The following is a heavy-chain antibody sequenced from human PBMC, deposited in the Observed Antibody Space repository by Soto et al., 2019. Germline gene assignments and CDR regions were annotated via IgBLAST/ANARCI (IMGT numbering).Heavy chain of an antibody. Sequence: QLQLQESGPGLVKPSEALSLTCTVSGRSIRRSSYWGWIRQPPGKGLEWIGSIYSIGSSYYNPSLKGRVTISADTSKNQFSLNLISVTAADTAVYYCRRSSRYSTDVWGQGTTVTVSS. CDR3: RRSSRYSTDV. V-gene: IGHV4-39*01. D-gene: IGHD2-2*01. CDR2: IYSIGSS. J-gene: IGHJ6*02. CDR1: GRSIRRSSY.